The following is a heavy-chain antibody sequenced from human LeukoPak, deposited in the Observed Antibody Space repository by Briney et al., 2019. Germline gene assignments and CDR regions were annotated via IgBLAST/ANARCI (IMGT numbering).Heavy chain of an antibody. D-gene: IGHD5-18*01. CDR3: ARSQRGYSYGEEY. CDR1: GVSERNSYY. J-gene: IGHJ4*02. V-gene: IGHV4-59*02. Sequence: KSSETLSLTCTVWGVSERNSYYRKWIRQPPGEGLEWSGDIYYSGSTKYNPSLKSRVTISVDSSKTQFSLKLSSVTAADTAVYYCARSQRGYSYGEEYWGQGTLVTVSS. CDR2: IYYSGST.